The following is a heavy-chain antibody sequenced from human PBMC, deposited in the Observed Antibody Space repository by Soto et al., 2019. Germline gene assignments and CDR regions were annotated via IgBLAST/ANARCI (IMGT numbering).Heavy chain of an antibody. CDR2: ISPTSTYI. V-gene: IGHV3-21*01. D-gene: IGHD1-26*01. CDR3: ARDLRGKVRKVDVATIAY. J-gene: IGHJ4*02. CDR1: GFAFTDYY. Sequence: GLSCAASGFAFTDYYMNWVRQAPGKGLEWVSSISPTSTYIYYADSVKGRFTISRDNAKNSLYLQMHSLRADDTAVYYCARDLRGKVRKVDVATIAYWGQGTLVTV.